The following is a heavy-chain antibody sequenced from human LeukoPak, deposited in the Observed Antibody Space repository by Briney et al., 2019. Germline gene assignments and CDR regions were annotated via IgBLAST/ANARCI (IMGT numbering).Heavy chain of an antibody. CDR1: GYTFTSNY. CDR2: ISPSGGST. J-gene: IGHJ6*03. D-gene: IGHD6-19*01. CDR3: ARRAVGNSYYYSMDV. Sequence: ASVKVSCKAFGYTFTSNYMHWVRQAPGQGPEWMGVISPSGGSTTYAQKFQGRVTLTRDMSTSTDYLELSSLRSEDTAVYYCARRAVGNSYYYSMDVWGKGTTVTVSS. V-gene: IGHV1-46*01.